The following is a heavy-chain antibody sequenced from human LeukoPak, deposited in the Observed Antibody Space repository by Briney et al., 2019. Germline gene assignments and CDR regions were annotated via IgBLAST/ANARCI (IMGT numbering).Heavy chain of an antibody. D-gene: IGHD6-6*01. CDR3: VRDLNSAARSFFDY. CDR2: ISGYTGNT. CDR1: GYTFISFG. Sequence: GASVKVSCKASGYTFISFGISWVLQAPGQGPEWMGWISGYTGNTDYAQKFQGRVNMTTDTSTSTVYMDLRSLRSDDTAVYYCVRDLNSAARSFFDYWGQGTQVTVSS. J-gene: IGHJ4*02. V-gene: IGHV1-18*01.